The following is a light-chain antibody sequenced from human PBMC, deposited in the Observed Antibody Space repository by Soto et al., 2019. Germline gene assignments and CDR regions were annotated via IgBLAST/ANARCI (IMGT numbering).Light chain of an antibody. CDR2: EVS. CDR1: SSDIGSYNF. V-gene: IGLV2-23*02. CDR3: CSYAGSSTPVL. Sequence: QSALTQPASVSGSPGQSITISCTGTSSDIGSYNFVSWYQQHPGKAPKLLIYEVSKWPSGVSNRFSGSKPGNTASLTISGLQTEDEADYYCCSYAGSSTPVLFGGGTKLTVL. J-gene: IGLJ2*01.